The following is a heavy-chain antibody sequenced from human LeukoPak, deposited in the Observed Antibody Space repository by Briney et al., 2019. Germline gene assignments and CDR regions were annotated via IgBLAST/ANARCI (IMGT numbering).Heavy chain of an antibody. CDR2: ISGSGGST. J-gene: IGHJ3*02. CDR3: ARARGNTYYYDSSGYPDAFDI. CDR1: GFTFSSYA. Sequence: GGSLRLSCAASGFTFSSYAMSWVRQAPGKGLEWVSGISGSGGSTYYADSVKGRFTISRDNSKNTLYLQMNSLRAEDTAVYYCARARGNTYYYDSSGYPDAFDIWGQGRMVTVSS. D-gene: IGHD3-22*01. V-gene: IGHV3-23*01.